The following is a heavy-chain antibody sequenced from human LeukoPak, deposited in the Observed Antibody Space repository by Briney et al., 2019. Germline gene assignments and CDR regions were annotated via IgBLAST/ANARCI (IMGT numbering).Heavy chain of an antibody. CDR2: ISADGGRT. CDR3: AREDVDTSFDY. D-gene: IGHD5-18*01. Sequence: GGSLRLSCAASGFAFADYAMNWVRQAPGKGLEGVSAISADGGRTYYTDSVKGRFTISRDTSKNTLYLQLNSLRAEDTAVYYCAREDVDTSFDYWGHGTLVTVSS. J-gene: IGHJ4*03. CDR1: GFAFADYA. V-gene: IGHV3-23*01.